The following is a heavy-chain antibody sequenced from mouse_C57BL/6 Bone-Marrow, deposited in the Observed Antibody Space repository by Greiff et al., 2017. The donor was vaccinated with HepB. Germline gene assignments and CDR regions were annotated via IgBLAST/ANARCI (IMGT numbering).Heavy chain of an antibody. CDR3: ARGIYYDYDVAY. CDR2: ISDGGSYT. CDR1: GFTFSSYA. J-gene: IGHJ3*01. Sequence: EVQGVESGGGLVKPGGSLKLSCAASGFTFSSYAMSWVRQTPEKRLAWVATISDGGSYTYYPDNVKGRFTISRDTAKNNLYLQMSHLKSEDTAMYYCARGIYYDYDVAYWGQGTLVTVSA. D-gene: IGHD2-4*01. V-gene: IGHV5-4*01.